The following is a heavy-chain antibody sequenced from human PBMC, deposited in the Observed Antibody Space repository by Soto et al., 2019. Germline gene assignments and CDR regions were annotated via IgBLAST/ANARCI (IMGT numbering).Heavy chain of an antibody. Sequence: PGGSLRLSCAASVFTFSDYYMSLIRQAPGKGLECVSYISISGSTIYYADSVKGRFTISRDNAKNSLYLQMNSLRAEDTAVYYCAREEFNPDAEFYYCYGMDVWGQGTSVTVSS. CDR3: AREEFNPDAEFYYCYGMDV. J-gene: IGHJ6*02. CDR1: VFTFSDYY. D-gene: IGHD3-10*01. V-gene: IGHV3-11*01. CDR2: ISISGSTI.